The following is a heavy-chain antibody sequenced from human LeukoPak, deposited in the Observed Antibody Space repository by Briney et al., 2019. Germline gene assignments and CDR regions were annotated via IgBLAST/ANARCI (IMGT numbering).Heavy chain of an antibody. V-gene: IGHV3-23*01. Sequence: PGGSLRLSCATSGFSFGSYAMSWVRQAPGKGLEWVSSISGSGMFTYYADSVKGRFTISRDNSKNTLYLQMSSLRAEDTATFYCAKHYYDSSGRGNDAFDVWGQGTMVTVSS. CDR2: ISGSGMFT. D-gene: IGHD3-22*01. CDR1: GFSFGSYA. J-gene: IGHJ3*01. CDR3: AKHYYDSSGRGNDAFDV.